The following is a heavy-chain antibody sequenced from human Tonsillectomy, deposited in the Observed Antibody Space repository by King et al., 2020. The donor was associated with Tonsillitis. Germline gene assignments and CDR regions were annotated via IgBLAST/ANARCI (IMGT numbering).Heavy chain of an antibody. V-gene: IGHV1-18*01. CDR2: ISPYSGDS. CDR3: ARVWGIVVRSMIDY. D-gene: IGHD3-22*01. CDR1: GYFFGSYG. J-gene: IGHJ4*02. Sequence: QLVQSGAEVKKPGASVEVSCKAFGYFFGSYGISWVRQAPGQGLEWRGWISPYSGDSNYAQKLQGRVTVTTDTATRTAYMELRGLRSDDTAVYYCARVWGIVVRSMIDYWGQGTLVTVSS.